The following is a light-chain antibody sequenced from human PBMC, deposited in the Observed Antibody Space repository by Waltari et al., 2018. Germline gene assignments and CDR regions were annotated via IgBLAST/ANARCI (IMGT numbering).Light chain of an antibody. J-gene: IGLJ2*01. CDR1: SGINVGSYR. CDR2: YKSEPDK. Sequence: QAVLTQPSSLSASPGASASLTCTLRSGINVGSYRIYWYQQKPGSPPQYLLRYKSEPDKHRDSRFPRRFSGSKDASANAGILLISGLQSEDEADYYCMIWHNNAVVFGGGTTLTVL. V-gene: IGLV5-45*03. CDR3: MIWHNNAVV.